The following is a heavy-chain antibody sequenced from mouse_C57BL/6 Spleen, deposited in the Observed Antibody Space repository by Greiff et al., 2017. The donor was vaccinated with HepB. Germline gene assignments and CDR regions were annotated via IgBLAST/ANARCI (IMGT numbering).Heavy chain of an antibody. Sequence: EVQLQQSGPGLVKPSQSLSLTCSVTGYSITSGYYWNWIRQFPGNKLEWMGYISYDGSNNYNPSLKNRISITRDTSKNQFFLKLNSVTTEDTATYYCARESNYGYWYFDVWGTGTTVTVSS. D-gene: IGHD2-5*01. J-gene: IGHJ1*03. CDR1: GYSITSGYY. V-gene: IGHV3-6*01. CDR2: ISYDGSN. CDR3: ARESNYGYWYFDV.